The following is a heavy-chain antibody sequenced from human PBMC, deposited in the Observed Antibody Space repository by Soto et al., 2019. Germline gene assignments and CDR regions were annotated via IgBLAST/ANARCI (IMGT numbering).Heavy chain of an antibody. D-gene: IGHD6-6*01. J-gene: IGHJ6*02. CDR2: IIPIFGTA. CDR1: GGTFSSYA. V-gene: IGHV1-69*12. Sequence: QVQLVQSGAEVKKPGSSVKVSCKASGGTFSSYAISWVRQAPGQGLEWMGGIIPIFGTANYAQKFQGRVTITADXXTXTXXMERGGLRSEDPAVYYCARWSVIADRPHYYYGMDVWGQGTTVTVAS. CDR3: ARWSVIADRPHYYYGMDV.